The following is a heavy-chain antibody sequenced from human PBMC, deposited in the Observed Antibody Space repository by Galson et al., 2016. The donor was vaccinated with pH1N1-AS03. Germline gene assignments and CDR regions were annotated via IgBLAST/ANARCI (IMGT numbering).Heavy chain of an antibody. D-gene: IGHD3-10*01. CDR3: ARDPSWFGKQQYYFDY. Sequence: TLSLTCSVSDGSIRSYYWSWIRQPPGKGLEWIGNIYHGGGTNYNPSLKSRVTMSPDTFKNQISLRLNSVIAADSAVSYCARDPSWFGKQQYYFDYWGQGTLVTVSS. J-gene: IGHJ4*02. V-gene: IGHV4-59*01. CDR2: IYHGGGT. CDR1: DGSIRSYY.